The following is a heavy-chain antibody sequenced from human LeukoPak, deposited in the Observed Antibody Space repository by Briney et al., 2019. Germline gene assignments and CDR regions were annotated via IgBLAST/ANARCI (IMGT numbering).Heavy chain of an antibody. CDR1: GGSISSYY. V-gene: IGHV4-59*01. CDR2: IYYSGST. J-gene: IGHJ6*03. CDR3: ARAGGRPSIAAAGPYYYYYMDV. Sequence: PSETLSLTCTVYGGSISSYYWSWIRQPPGKGLEWIGYIYYSGSTNYNPSLKSRVTISVDTSKNQFSLKLSSVTAADTAVYYCARAGGRPSIAAAGPYYYYYMDVWGKGTTVTVSS. D-gene: IGHD6-13*01.